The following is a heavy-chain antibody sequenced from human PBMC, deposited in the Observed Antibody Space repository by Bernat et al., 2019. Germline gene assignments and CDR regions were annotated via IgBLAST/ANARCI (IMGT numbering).Heavy chain of an antibody. CDR2: IWYDGSNK. CDR3: ARCITAAGTGPFDY. CDR1: GFTFSSYG. J-gene: IGHJ4*02. D-gene: IGHD6-13*01. V-gene: IGHV3-33*01. Sequence: VQLVESGGGLVKPGRSLRLSCAASGFTFSSYGMHWVRQAPGKGLEWVAVIWYDGSNKYYADSVKGRFTISRDNSKNTLYLQMNSLRAEDTAVYYCARCITAAGTGPFDYWGQGTLVTVSS.